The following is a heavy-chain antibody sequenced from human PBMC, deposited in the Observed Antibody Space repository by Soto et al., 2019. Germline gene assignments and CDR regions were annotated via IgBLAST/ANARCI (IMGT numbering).Heavy chain of an antibody. D-gene: IGHD1-1*01. CDR1: GFTVSGKKY. CDR2: LYDLDGT. J-gene: IGHJ3*02. CDR3: ATWHLQEHAYDI. V-gene: IGHV3-66*01. Sequence: DVQLLEAGGNLVQPGGSLRLSCAAFGFTVSGKKYVAWVRQAPGKGLEWVSALYDLDGTYYADSVKGRFTTSSDSSRTTVYLQMNSLRPDDTAVYSCATWHLQEHAYDIWGQGTMVTVSS.